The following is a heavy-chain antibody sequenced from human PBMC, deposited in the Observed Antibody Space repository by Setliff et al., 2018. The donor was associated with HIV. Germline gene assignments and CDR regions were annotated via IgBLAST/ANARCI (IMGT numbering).Heavy chain of an antibody. CDR3: TQSQHLQYQMAAFDI. V-gene: IGHV3-33*01. CDR2: IWYDGSNK. J-gene: IGHJ3*02. Sequence: GGSLRLSCAASGFTFSSYGMHWVRQAPGKGLEWVAVIWYDGSNKYYAESVKGRFTISRDKSKNTLYLQMNSLRAEDTAVYYCTQSQHLQYQMAAFDIWGQGTKVTVSS. D-gene: IGHD1-1*01. CDR1: GFTFSSYG.